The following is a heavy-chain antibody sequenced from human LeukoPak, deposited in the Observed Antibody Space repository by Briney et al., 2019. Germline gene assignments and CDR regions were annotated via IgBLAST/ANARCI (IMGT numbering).Heavy chain of an antibody. CDR2: IKQDGSEK. D-gene: IGHD5-12*01. Sequence: GGSLRLSCAASGFTFSSYWMSWVRQAPGKGLEWVANIKQDGSEKYYGDSVKGRFTISRDNAKNSLYLQMNSLRAEDTAVYYCARDLRGGYDCFDYWGQGTLVTVSS. CDR1: GFTFSSYW. V-gene: IGHV3-7*01. J-gene: IGHJ4*02. CDR3: ARDLRGGYDCFDY.